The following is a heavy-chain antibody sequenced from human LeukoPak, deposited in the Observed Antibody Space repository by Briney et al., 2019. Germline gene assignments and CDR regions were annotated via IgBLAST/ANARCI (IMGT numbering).Heavy chain of an antibody. CDR3: AKPISGGLAVTADWFDP. CDR2: IKANSGAT. V-gene: IGHV3-23*01. J-gene: IGHJ5*01. Sequence: PGGSLRLSCTASGFAFSFFAMSWLRQPPGKGLEWVSTIKANSGATSYAASVRGRFTISRDNSKNKLYLQLNSLRAEDTAVYYCAKPISGGLAVTADWFDPWGQGTLVVVSS. D-gene: IGHD6-19*01. CDR1: GFAFSFFA.